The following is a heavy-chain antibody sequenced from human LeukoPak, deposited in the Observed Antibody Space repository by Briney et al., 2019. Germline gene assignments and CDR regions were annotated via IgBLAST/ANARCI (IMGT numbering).Heavy chain of an antibody. CDR2: IKQDGSEK. CDR1: GFTFSSYW. V-gene: IGHV3-7*01. D-gene: IGHD6-13*01. J-gene: IGHJ4*02. Sequence: GGSLRLSCAASGFTFSSYWMSWVRQAPGKGLEWVANIKQDGSEKYYVDSVKGRFTNSRDNAKNSLYLQMNSLRAEDTAVYYCARGIGSSWNSYYFDYWGQGTLVTVSS. CDR3: ARGIGSSWNSYYFDY.